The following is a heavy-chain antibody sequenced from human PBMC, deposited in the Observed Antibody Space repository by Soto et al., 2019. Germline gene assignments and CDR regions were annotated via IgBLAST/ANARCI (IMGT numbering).Heavy chain of an antibody. CDR3: ARAGEYSSSRSYYYYGMDV. V-gene: IGHV4-30-2*01. J-gene: IGHJ6*02. Sequence: SETLSLTCAVSGGSISSGGYSWSWIRQPPGKGLEWIGYIYHSGSTYYNPSLKSRVTISVDRSKNQFSLKLSSVTAADTAVYYCARAGEYSSSRSYYYYGMDVWGQGTTVTVSS. CDR2: IYHSGST. CDR1: GGSISSGGYS. D-gene: IGHD6-6*01.